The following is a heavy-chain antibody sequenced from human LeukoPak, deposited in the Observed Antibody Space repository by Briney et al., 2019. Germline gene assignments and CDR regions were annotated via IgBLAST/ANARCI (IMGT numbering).Heavy chain of an antibody. CDR2: INWNGGST. J-gene: IGHJ3*02. Sequence: GGSLRLSCAASGFTFDDYGMSWVRQAPGKGLEWVSGINWNGGSTGYADSVKGRFTISRDNAKNSLYLQMNSLRAEDMAVYYCAREDGYNQRGDAFDIWGQGTMVTVSS. D-gene: IGHD5-24*01. V-gene: IGHV3-20*04. CDR3: AREDGYNQRGDAFDI. CDR1: GFTFDDYG.